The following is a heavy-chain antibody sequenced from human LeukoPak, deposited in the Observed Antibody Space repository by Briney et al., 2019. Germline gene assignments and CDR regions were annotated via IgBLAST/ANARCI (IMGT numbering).Heavy chain of an antibody. CDR2: INHSGST. CDR3: ARDRSSCYDY. Sequence: SETLSLTCAVYGGSFSGYYWSWIRQPPGKGLEWIGEINHSGSTNYNPSLKSRVTISVDTSKNQFSLKLSSVTAADTAVYYCARDRSSCYDYWGQGTLVTVSS. D-gene: IGHD2-2*01. CDR1: GGSFSGYY. J-gene: IGHJ4*02. V-gene: IGHV4-34*01.